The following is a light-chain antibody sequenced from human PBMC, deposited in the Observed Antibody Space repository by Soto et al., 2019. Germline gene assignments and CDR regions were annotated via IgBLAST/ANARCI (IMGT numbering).Light chain of an antibody. V-gene: IGKV1-5*03. CDR3: LHDYNYPYT. Sequence: DIQMTQYPSTLSASVGDRVAITCRASQSISIWLAWYQQKPGKAPKILIYKASSLESGVPSRFSGSGSGTEFTLTISSLQPDDFATYYCLHDYNYPYTFGQGTKVDIK. CDR1: QSISIW. CDR2: KAS. J-gene: IGKJ2*01.